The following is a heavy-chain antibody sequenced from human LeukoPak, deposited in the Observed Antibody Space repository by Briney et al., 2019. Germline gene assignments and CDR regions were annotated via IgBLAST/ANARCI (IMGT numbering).Heavy chain of an antibody. CDR3: ARRYCRSSICLLDY. CDR1: GFIFSSYE. Sequence: PGGSLRLSCAASGFIFSSYEMNWVCQAPGKGLEWVSHITTSGSTIYYADSVKGRFTISRDNAKNSVYLQMNSLRAEDTAVYYCARRYCRSSICLLDYWGQGTLVTVSS. D-gene: IGHD2-2*01. V-gene: IGHV3-48*03. CDR2: ITTSGSTI. J-gene: IGHJ4*02.